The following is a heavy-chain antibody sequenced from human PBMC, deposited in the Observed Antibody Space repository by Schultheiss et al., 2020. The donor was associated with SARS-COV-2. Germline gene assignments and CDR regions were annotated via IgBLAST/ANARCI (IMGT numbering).Heavy chain of an antibody. CDR1: GFTVSSNY. D-gene: IGHD4/OR15-4a*01. CDR2: ISGGGGTT. J-gene: IGHJ5*01. CDR3: AKGHKLLLVRIRFDS. V-gene: IGHV3-23*01. Sequence: GESLKISCAASGFTVSSNYMSWVRQAPGKGLEWVSGISGGGGTTDYADSVKGRFTISRDNSKNMLYLQLNNLRADDTALYYCAKGHKLLLVRIRFDSWGQGTLVTVSS.